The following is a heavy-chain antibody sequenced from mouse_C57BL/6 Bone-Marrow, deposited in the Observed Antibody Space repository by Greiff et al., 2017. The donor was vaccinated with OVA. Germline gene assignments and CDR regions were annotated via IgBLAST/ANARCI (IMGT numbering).Heavy chain of an antibody. D-gene: IGHD2-2*01. J-gene: IGHJ1*03. CDR1: GFTFSDYG. V-gene: IGHV5-15*01. CDR2: FSNLAYSI. CDR3: AGLWFWYFDV. Sequence: EVKLVESGGGLVQPGGSLKLSCAASGFTFSDYGMAWVRQAPRKGPEWVAFFSNLAYSIYYADTVTGRFTISRENAKNTLYREMSSLRSENTAMYYCAGLWFWYFDVWGTGTTVTVSS.